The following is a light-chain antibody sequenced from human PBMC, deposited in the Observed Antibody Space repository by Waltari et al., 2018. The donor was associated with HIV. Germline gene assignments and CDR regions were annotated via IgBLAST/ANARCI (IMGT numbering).Light chain of an antibody. CDR3: QQATTFPHT. Sequence: IQMTQSPSYVSDSVGGVDPISCRPSQNIGRSLAWYQLKPGKAPKLVVYEASRLNDGVPARFHGTGSRSNFTLDINNLQSEDFATYVCQQATTFPHTFG. V-gene: IGKV1-12*01. CDR2: EAS. J-gene: IGKJ2*01. CDR1: QNIGRS.